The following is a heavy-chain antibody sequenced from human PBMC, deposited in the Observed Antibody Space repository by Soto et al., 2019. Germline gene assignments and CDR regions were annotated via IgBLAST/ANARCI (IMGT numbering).Heavy chain of an antibody. CDR1: GYTFTGYY. CDR3: ARVGDSSSNWFDP. D-gene: IGHD6-13*01. Sequence: ASVKVSCKASGYTFTGYYMHWVRQAPGQGLEWMGWINPNSGGTNYAQKFQGWVTMTRDTSISTAYMELSRLRSDDTAVYYCARVGDSSSNWFDPRAKRTLVTVSS. CDR2: INPNSGGT. V-gene: IGHV1-2*04. J-gene: IGHJ5*02.